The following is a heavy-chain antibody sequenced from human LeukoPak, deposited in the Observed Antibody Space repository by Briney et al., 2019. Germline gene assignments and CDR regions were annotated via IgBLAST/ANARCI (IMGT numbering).Heavy chain of an antibody. CDR3: AKSGQQWLGNFDY. J-gene: IGHJ4*02. CDR2: ISWNSGSI. Sequence: GGSLRLSCAASGFTFDDYAMHWVRQAPGKGLERVSGISWNSGSIGYADSVKGRFTISRDNAKNSLYLQMNSLRAEDTALYYCAKSGQQWLGNFDYWGQGTLVTVSS. V-gene: IGHV3-9*01. CDR1: GFTFDDYA. D-gene: IGHD6-19*01.